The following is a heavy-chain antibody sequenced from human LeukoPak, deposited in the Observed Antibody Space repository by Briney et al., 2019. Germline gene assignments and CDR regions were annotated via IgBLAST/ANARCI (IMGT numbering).Heavy chain of an antibody. CDR3: ARLARSTRDYSWHFDL. Sequence: SETLSLTCTVSGGSVSSNNYYWTWLRQPPGMGLQWIGTVFYSGTTYYNPSLKSRATTSVDTSKNQFSLKLSSVTVANMAVYYCARLARSTRDYSWHFDLWGRGTLVTVSS. CDR1: GGSVSSNNYY. V-gene: IGHV4-39*01. CDR2: VFYSGTT. J-gene: IGHJ2*01. D-gene: IGHD4-17*01.